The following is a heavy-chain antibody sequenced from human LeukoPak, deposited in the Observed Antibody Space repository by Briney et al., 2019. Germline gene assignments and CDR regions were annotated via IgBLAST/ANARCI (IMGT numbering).Heavy chain of an antibody. CDR1: GFTFSSYG. Sequence: GGSLRLSCAASGFTFSSYGMRWVRQAPGKGLEWVAVIWYDGSNKYYADSVKGRFTISRDNSKNTLYLQMNSLRAEDTAVYYCARVGASYYYGMDVWGQGTTVTVSS. J-gene: IGHJ6*02. V-gene: IGHV3-33*01. CDR2: IWYDGSNK. CDR3: ARVGASYYYGMDV. D-gene: IGHD1-26*01.